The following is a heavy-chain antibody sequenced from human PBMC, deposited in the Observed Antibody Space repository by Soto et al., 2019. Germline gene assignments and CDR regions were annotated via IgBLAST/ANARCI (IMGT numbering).Heavy chain of an antibody. V-gene: IGHV4-38-2*01. D-gene: IGHD3-22*01. J-gene: IGHJ4*02. CDR3: ASSMIGSIFDY. CDR1: GDSISSGYY. CDR2: IYHSGTT. Sequence: PSETLSLTCAVSGDSISSGYYWAWIRQPPGKGLEWIGSIYHSGTTYYNPSLKSRVTISVDTSKNQFSLKLSSVTAADSAVYYCASSMIGSIFDYWGQGTLVTVSS.